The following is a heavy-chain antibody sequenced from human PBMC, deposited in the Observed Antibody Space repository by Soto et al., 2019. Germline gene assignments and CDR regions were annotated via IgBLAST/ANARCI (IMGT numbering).Heavy chain of an antibody. Sequence: SSETLSLTCTVSGGYISGYYWSWTRQPPGKGLEWIGNVYYSGGAKYNPSVKRRVSISVDTSKNQFSLNLSSVTAADTAVYYCTRDGDGRMTTNPYYYYGMDVWGPGITVTVSS. J-gene: IGHJ6*02. CDR2: VYYSGGA. CDR3: TRDGDGRMTTNPYYYYGMDV. D-gene: IGHD2-21*02. CDR1: GGYISGYY. V-gene: IGHV4-59*01.